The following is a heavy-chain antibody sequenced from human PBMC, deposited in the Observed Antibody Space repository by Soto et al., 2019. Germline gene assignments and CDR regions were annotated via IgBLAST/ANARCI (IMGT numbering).Heavy chain of an antibody. CDR1: ELTIRGGCYS. D-gene: IGHD3-3*01. CDR2: IYHSGST. CDR3: ARGSLRFRGCEY. V-gene: IGHV4-30-2*01. Sequence: LSDTYTVSELTIRGGCYSWSWIRQPPGKGLEWIGYIYHSGSTYYNPSLKSRVTISVDRSKNQFSLKLSSVTAADTAVYYCARGSLRFRGCEYWGQATLV. J-gene: IGHJ4*02.